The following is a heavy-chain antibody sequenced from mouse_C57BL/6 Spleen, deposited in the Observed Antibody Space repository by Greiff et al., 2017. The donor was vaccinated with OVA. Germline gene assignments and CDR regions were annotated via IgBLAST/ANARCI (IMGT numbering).Heavy chain of an antibody. D-gene: IGHD1-1*01. J-gene: IGHJ4*01. CDR2: IYPRSGNT. CDR1: GYTFTSYG. Sequence: VQLVESGAELARPGASVKLSCKASGYTFTSYGISWVKQRTGQGLEWIGEIYPRSGNTYYNEKFKGKATLTADKSSSTAYMELRSLTSEDSAVYFCAIITTVVATRAMDYWGQGTSVTVSS. V-gene: IGHV1-81*01. CDR3: AIITTVVATRAMDY.